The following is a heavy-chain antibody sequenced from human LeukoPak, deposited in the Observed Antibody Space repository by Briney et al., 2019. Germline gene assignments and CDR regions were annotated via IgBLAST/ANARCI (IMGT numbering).Heavy chain of an antibody. V-gene: IGHV4-31*03. CDR2: IYYSGTT. CDR1: SGSISSGGDY. Sequence: SETLSLTCTVSSGSISSGGDYWSWIRQHPGKGLEWIGYIYYSGTTYYNPSLKSRVTISADTSKNQFSLKLSSVTAADTAVYYCARVTYDTLNVKGGVDVWGQGTTITVSS. D-gene: IGHD3-9*01. CDR3: ARVTYDTLNVKGGVDV. J-gene: IGHJ6*02.